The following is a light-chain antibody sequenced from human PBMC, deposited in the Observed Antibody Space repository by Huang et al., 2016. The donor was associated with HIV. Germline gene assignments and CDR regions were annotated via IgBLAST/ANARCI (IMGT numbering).Light chain of an antibody. CDR2: TAS. CDR1: QSISGY. Sequence: DIQMTQSPSSLSASVGDRVTIPCRASQSISGYLNWYQQKPGKAPKLLIYTASTLQSGVPSRFRGSGSGTDFTLTISSLQPEDFATYYCQQTYITPTFGGGTKVEIK. V-gene: IGKV1-39*01. CDR3: QQTYITPT. J-gene: IGKJ4*01.